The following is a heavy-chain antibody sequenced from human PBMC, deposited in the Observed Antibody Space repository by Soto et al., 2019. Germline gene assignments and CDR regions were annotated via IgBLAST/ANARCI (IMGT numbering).Heavy chain of an antibody. CDR1: GGSISSGAYY. D-gene: IGHD1-26*01. V-gene: IGHV4-31*03. J-gene: IGHJ4*02. CDR2: IYYSGST. CDR3: AGSPSSIHFDY. Sequence: SETLSLTCTVSGGSISSGAYYWSWIRQHPGKGLEWIGYIYYSGSTYYNPSLKSRVTISVDTSKNQFSPKLSSVPAADTAVYYCAGSPSSIHFDYWGQGTLVTVSS.